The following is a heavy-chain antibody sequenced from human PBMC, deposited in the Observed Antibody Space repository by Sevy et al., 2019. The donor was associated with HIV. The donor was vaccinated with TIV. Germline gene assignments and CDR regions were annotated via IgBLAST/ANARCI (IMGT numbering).Heavy chain of an antibody. D-gene: IGHD2-21*01. CDR2: ISPFNNKT. Sequence: ASVKVSCKASGYTLSNYGISWVRQAPGQGLEWMGWISPFNNKTNYAQKFQGRVSLTSDTSATTAYMEVTSLRSDDTAVYYCARDRVHDWGEGWFDPWGQGTLVTVSS. J-gene: IGHJ5*02. CDR1: GYTLSNYG. V-gene: IGHV1-18*01. CDR3: ARDRVHDWGEGWFDP.